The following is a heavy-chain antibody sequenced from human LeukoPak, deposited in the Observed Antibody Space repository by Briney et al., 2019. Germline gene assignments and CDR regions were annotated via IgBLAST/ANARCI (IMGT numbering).Heavy chain of an antibody. CDR3: AKRGNWGFFDY. CDR1: GYSINSNYY. CDR2: IYHSGST. J-gene: IGHJ4*02. Sequence: SETLSLTCTVSGYSINSNYYWGWIRQPPGKGLEWIGIIYHSGSTYYNPSLKSRVTISVDTSKNQFSLKVTSVTAADTAVYYCAKRGNWGFFDYWGQGTLVTVSS. V-gene: IGHV4-38-2*02. D-gene: IGHD7-27*01.